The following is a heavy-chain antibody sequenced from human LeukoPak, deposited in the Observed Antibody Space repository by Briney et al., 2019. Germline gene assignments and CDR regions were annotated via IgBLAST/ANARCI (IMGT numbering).Heavy chain of an antibody. V-gene: IGHV3-7*01. D-gene: IGHD7-27*01. Sequence: GGSLRLSCTAAGFTFRKHWMSWVRQALGKGLECVAKIKEDGSEKHYVDSVRGRFTISRDNARNSLYLQMNNLRADDTAVYYCARDYTGGWNDFWGQGTLVTVSS. CDR3: ARDYTGGWNDF. CDR2: IKEDGSEK. CDR1: GFTFRKHW. J-gene: IGHJ4*02.